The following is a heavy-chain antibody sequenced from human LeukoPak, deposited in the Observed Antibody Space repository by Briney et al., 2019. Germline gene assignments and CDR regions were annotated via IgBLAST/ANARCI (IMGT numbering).Heavy chain of an antibody. Sequence: GGSLRLSCAASGFTFSDYYMSWIRQAPGKGLEWVSYISSSGSTIYYADSVKGRFTISRDNAKNSLYLQMNSLRAEDTAVYYCASLYGSGSYYIKHYYYYGMDVWGQGTTVNGSS. J-gene: IGHJ6*02. CDR1: GFTFSDYY. V-gene: IGHV3-11*01. CDR2: ISSSGSTI. D-gene: IGHD3-10*01. CDR3: ASLYGSGSYYIKHYYYYGMDV.